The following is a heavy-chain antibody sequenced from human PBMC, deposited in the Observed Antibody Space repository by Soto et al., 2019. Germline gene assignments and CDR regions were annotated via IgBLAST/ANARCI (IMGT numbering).Heavy chain of an antibody. J-gene: IGHJ5*02. Sequence: QVQLVQSGAEVKKPGASVKVSCKASGYTFTSYGISWVRQAPGQGLEWMGWINAYNGNTNNAQTPQGRLTLTPHTSTSTAYMDLRDLRSDDTAMYFCARVLPPFDPWGQGTLVTVSS. CDR2: INAYNGNT. CDR1: GYTFTSYG. CDR3: ARVLPPFDP. V-gene: IGHV1-18*01.